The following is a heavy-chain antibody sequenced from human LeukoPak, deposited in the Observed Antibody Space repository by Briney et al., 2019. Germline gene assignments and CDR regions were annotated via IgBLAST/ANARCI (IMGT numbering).Heavy chain of an antibody. D-gene: IGHD6-13*01. CDR3: ANDAAQQQLSNLFYGMDV. CDR2: ISYDGNKK. J-gene: IGHJ6*02. CDR1: GFTFSSYG. Sequence: GRSLRLSCAASGFTFSSYGMHWVRQAPGRGLEWVAFISYDGNKKYYADSVKGRFTISRDNSKNTLFLQMNSLRVEDTAVYFCANDAAQQQLSNLFYGMDVWGQGTTVTVSS. V-gene: IGHV3-30*18.